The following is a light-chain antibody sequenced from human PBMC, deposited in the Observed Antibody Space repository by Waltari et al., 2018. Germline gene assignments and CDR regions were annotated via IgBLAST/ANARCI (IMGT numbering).Light chain of an antibody. CDR2: DAS. V-gene: IGKV1-33*01. CDR1: QDISNY. CDR3: QQYDNFT. Sequence: DIQMTQSPSSLSASVGDRVTITCQASQDISNYLNWYQQKAGKAPKLLIYDASNLETGVPSRFSGSGSGTDFTFTISSLQPEDIATYYCQQYDNFTFGGGTKVEIK. J-gene: IGKJ4*01.